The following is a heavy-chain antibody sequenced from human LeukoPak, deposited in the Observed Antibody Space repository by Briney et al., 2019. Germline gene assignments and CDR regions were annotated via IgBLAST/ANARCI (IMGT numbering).Heavy chain of an antibody. D-gene: IGHD2-2*01. J-gene: IGHJ5*02. V-gene: IGHV3-7*03. Sequence: PGGSLRLSCAASGFTFSSYWMSWVRQAPGKGLEWVANIKQDESEKYYVDSVKGRFTISRDNAKNSLYLQMNSLRAEDTAVYYCAKDVGGYCSSTSCSTNWFDPWGQGTLVTVSS. CDR3: AKDVGGYCSSTSCSTNWFDP. CDR2: IKQDESEK. CDR1: GFTFSSYW.